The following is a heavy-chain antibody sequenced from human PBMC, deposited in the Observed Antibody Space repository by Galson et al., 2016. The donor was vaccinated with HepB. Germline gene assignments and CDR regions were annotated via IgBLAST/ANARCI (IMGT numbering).Heavy chain of an antibody. D-gene: IGHD6-19*01. CDR2: ISAYNGNT. V-gene: IGHV1-18*01. CDR3: ARCRLYTSGWYVFDY. Sequence: SVKVSCKASGYTFTTYPIAWVRQAPGQGLEWMAWISAYNGNTDYAQKFQGRVSMTTDRSTNTAYMDLRTLRSDDTAVYYCARCRLYTSGWYVFDYWGQGTLVTVSS. J-gene: IGHJ4*02. CDR1: GYTFTTYP.